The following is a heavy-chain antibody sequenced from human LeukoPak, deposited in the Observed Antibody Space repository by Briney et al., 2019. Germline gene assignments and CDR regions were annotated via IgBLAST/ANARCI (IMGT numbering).Heavy chain of an antibody. D-gene: IGHD3-16*02. CDR2: INHSVGT. J-gene: IGHJ3*02. CDR1: SGSFSGYY. CDR3: ARDPLVTFGGVIVRDAFDI. Sequence: SETLSLTCSVYSGSFSGYYWSWIRQPPGKGLEWIGEINHSVGTNYNPSLKSRVTMSLDTSKNQFSLKLSSVTAADTAVYYCARDPLVTFGGVIVRDAFDIWGQGTMVTVSS. V-gene: IGHV4-34*01.